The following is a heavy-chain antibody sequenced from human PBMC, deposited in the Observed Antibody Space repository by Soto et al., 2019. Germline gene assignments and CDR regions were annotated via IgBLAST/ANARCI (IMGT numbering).Heavy chain of an antibody. CDR2: IYWDDDK. CDR1: GFSLTTSGVG. J-gene: IGHJ4*02. CDR3: AHRVLRTVFGLVTTTAIYFDF. Sequence: QITLNESGPTVVRPTETLTLTCRFSGFSLTTSGVGVGWIRQSPGKAPEWLALIYWDDDKRYSASLKSRPTITNDTSKNQVVLTVSDLDPADTATYYCAHRVLRTVFGLVTTTAIYFDFWGQGTPVAVSS. D-gene: IGHD3-3*01. V-gene: IGHV2-5*02.